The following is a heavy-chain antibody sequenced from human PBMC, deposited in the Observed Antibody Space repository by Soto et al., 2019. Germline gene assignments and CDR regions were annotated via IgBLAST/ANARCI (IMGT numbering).Heavy chain of an antibody. J-gene: IGHJ4*02. CDR3: AKSIAVAGTGYYFDY. D-gene: IGHD6-19*01. V-gene: IGHV3-30*18. CDR1: GFTFSSYG. CDR2: ISYDGSNK. Sequence: GGSLRLSCAASGFTFSSYGMHWVRQAPGKGLEWVAVISYDGSNKYYADSVKGRFTISRDNSKNTLYLQMNSLRAEDTAVYYCAKSIAVAGTGYYFDYWGQGTLVTVSS.